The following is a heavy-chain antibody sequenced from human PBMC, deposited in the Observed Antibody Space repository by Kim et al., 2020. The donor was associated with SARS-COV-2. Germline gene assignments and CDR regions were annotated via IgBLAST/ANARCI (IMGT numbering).Heavy chain of an antibody. V-gene: IGHV4-39*01. CDR2: IYYSGSR. CDR3: ARLKPTYDSSGYYYAEYFQH. Sequence: SETLSLTCTVSGGSISSSSYYWGWIRQPPGKGLEWIGSIYYSGSRNYNPSLKSRVTISVDTSKNQVSLKLSSVTAADTAVYYCARLKPTYDSSGYYYAEYFQHGGQGTLVTVSS. D-gene: IGHD3-22*01. J-gene: IGHJ1*01. CDR1: GGSISSSSYY.